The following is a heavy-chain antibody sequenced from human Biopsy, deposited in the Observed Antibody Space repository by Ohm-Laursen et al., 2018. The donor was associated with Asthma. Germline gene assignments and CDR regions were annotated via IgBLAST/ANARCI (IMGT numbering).Heavy chain of an antibody. D-gene: IGHD3-10*01. CDR2: ISVYNGNT. Sequence: ASVKVSCKASGGTFSNYAISWVRQAPGQGLGWMGWISVYNGNTKVAQKLQDRVTMITDTSTSTAYMELRSLRSDDTAVYFCARAVDYSHYYGIDVWGQGTTVTVS. CDR1: GGTFSNYA. CDR3: ARAVDYSHYYGIDV. J-gene: IGHJ6*02. V-gene: IGHV1-18*01.